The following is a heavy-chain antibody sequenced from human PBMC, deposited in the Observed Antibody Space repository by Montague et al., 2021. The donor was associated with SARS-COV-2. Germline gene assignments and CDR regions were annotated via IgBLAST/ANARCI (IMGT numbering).Heavy chain of an antibody. CDR3: ARVETYYYDSSGYNGVDY. J-gene: IGHJ4*02. V-gene: IGHV3-11*06. CDR2: MSRSRRDT. D-gene: IGHD3-22*01. CDR1: GFTFSDYY. Sequence: SLRLSCAASGFTFSDYYMRWMRQAEGKGLEGGSYMSRSRRDTKYADSVKGRFTNSRENAKNSLYLQMNSLRAEDTAVYYCARVETYYYDSSGYNGVDYWGQGTLVTVSS.